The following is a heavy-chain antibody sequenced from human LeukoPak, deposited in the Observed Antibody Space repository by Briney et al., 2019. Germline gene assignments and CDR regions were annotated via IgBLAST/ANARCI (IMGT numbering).Heavy chain of an antibody. D-gene: IGHD2-8*01. V-gene: IGHV3-30*03. CDR3: ARGPGVGDAFDI. CDR1: GFTFSSYG. J-gene: IGHJ3*02. Sequence: GGSLRLSCATSGFTFSSYGMHWVRQAPGKGLEWVAIISYDGSNKYYADSVKGRFTISRDNSKNTLYLQMNSLRAEDTAVYYCARGPGVGDAFDIWGQGTMVTVSS. CDR2: ISYDGSNK.